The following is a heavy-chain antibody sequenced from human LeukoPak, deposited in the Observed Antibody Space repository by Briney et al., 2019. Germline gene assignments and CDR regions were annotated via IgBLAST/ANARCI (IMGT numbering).Heavy chain of an antibody. CDR2: IIPIFGTA. J-gene: IGHJ6*03. Sequence: SVKVSCKASGGTFSSYAISWVRQAPGQGLEWMGRIIPIFGTANYAQKFQGRVTITTDESTSAAYMELSSLRSEDTAVYYCASEYYYDSSGYYDNYMDVWGKGTTVTVSS. CDR3: ASEYYYDSSGYYDNYMDV. D-gene: IGHD3-22*01. V-gene: IGHV1-69*05. CDR1: GGTFSSYA.